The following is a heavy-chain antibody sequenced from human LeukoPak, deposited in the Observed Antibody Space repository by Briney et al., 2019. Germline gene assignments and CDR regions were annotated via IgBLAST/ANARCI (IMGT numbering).Heavy chain of an antibody. J-gene: IGHJ3*02. V-gene: IGHV4-4*09. CDR3: ARQFAYDSSGYYHGAFDI. CDR2: IYTSGST. D-gene: IGHD3-22*01. CDR1: GGSISSYY. Sequence: PSETLSLTCTVSGGSISSYYWSWIRQPPGKGLEWIGYIYTSGSTNYNPSLKSRVTISVDTSKNQFSLRLSSVTAADTAVYYCARQFAYDSSGYYHGAFDIWGQGTMVTVSS.